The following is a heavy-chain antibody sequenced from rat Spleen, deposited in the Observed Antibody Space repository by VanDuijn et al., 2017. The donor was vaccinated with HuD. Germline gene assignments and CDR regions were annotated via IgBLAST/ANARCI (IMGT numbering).Heavy chain of an antibody. CDR2: ISYDGSTT. J-gene: IGHJ4*01. CDR3: ARSGIAAPYYYVMDA. D-gene: IGHD1-2*01. V-gene: IGHV5-29*01. Sequence: EVQLVESDGGLVQPGRSLKLSCAASGFTFSDYYMAWVRQAPTKGLEWVATISYDGSTTYYRDSVKGRFTISRDNAKSTLYLQMDSLRSEDTATYYCARSGIAAPYYYVMDAWGQGASVTVSS. CDR1: GFTFSDYY.